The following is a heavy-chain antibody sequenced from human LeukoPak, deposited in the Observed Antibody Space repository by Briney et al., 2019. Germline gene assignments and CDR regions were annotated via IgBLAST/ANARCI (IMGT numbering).Heavy chain of an antibody. CDR3: AKYHCGDYPDAFDI. V-gene: IGHV4-59*01. J-gene: IGHJ3*02. CDR1: GGSISSYY. Sequence: NPSETLSLTCTVSGGSISSYYWSWIRQPPGKGLEWIGYIYYSGSTNYNPSLKSRVTISVDTSKNQFSLKLSSVTAADTAVYYCAKYHCGDYPDAFDIWGQGTMVTVSS. CDR2: IYYSGST. D-gene: IGHD4-17*01.